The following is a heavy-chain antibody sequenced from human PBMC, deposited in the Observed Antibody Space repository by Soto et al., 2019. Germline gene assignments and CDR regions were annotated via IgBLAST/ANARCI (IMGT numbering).Heavy chain of an antibody. D-gene: IGHD6-13*01. V-gene: IGHV2-70*04. CDR1: GFSLSTSGMR. Sequence: SGPTLVNPTQTLTLTCTLSGFSLSTSGMRVSWIRQPPGKALEWLARIDWDDDKLYSTSLKTRLTISKDTSKNQVVLTMTNMDPVDTATYYCARSIVAAGNRWFDPWGQGTLVTVSS. CDR3: ARSIVAAGNRWFDP. J-gene: IGHJ5*02. CDR2: IDWDDDK.